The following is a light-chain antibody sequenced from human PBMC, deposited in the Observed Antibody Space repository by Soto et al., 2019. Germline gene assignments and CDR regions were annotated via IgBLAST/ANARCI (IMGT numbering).Light chain of an antibody. Sequence: DTQLTQSPSFLSASVGDRVTITCRASQGISSYLAWYQQKPGKAPKLLIYATSTLQSGVPSRFSGSESGTEFTLTISSLQPEDFATYFCLQLNSYPLPFGGGTRVEI. CDR2: ATS. J-gene: IGKJ4*01. CDR3: LQLNSYPLP. CDR1: QGISSY. V-gene: IGKV1-9*01.